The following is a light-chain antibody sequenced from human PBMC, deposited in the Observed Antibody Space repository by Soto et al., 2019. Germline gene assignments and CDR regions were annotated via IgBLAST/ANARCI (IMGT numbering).Light chain of an antibody. CDR1: SSDIGSYDH. CDR2: SVS. Sequence: QSALTQPASVSGSPGQSITISCSGTSSDIGSYDHVAWFQQFPGKTPKLMIYSVSNRPSGVSYRFSGSKSGNTASLTISALQAEDEADYYCISYTVSRSYVFGTGTKLPVL. J-gene: IGLJ1*01. V-gene: IGLV2-14*01. CDR3: ISYTVSRSYV.